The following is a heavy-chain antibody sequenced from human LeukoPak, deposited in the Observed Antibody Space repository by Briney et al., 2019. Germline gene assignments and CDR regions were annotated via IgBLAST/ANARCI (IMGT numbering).Heavy chain of an antibody. V-gene: IGHV3-7*01. CDR1: GFTFSSYW. CDR2: IKQDGSEK. CDR3: ARVLREDSSGYPIGDAFDI. Sequence: GGSLRLSCAASGFTFSSYWMSWVRQAPGKGLEWVANIKQDGSEKYYVDSVKGRFTISRDNAKNSLYLQMNSLRAEDTAVYYCARVLREDSSGYPIGDAFDIWGQGTMVTVSS. J-gene: IGHJ3*02. D-gene: IGHD3-22*01.